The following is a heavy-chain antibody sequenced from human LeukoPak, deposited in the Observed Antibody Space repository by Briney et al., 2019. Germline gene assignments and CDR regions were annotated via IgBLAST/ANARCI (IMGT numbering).Heavy chain of an antibody. CDR2: IIPILGIA. CDR1: GGTVSSYA. J-gene: IGHJ5*02. CDR3: ARYVIPINCSGYYSRSDP. Sequence: SVKVSCKASGGTVSSYAISWVRQAPGQGLEWMGRIIPILGIANYAQKFQGRVTITADKSTSTAYMELSSLRSEDTAVYYCARYVIPINCSGYYSRSDPWGQGTLVTVSS. V-gene: IGHV1-69*04. D-gene: IGHD3-22*01.